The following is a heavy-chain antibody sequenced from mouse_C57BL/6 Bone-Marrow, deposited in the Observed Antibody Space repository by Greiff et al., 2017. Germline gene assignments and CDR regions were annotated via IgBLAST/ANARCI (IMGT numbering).Heavy chain of an antibody. V-gene: IGHV5-9-1*02. J-gene: IGHJ3*01. D-gene: IGHD2-13*01. CDR2: ISSGGDYI. CDR3: TRDWGDWGFAY. CDR1: GFTFSSYA. Sequence: EVKLMESGEGLVKPGGSLKLSCAASGFTFSSYAMSWVRQTPEKRLEWVAYISSGGDYIYYADTVKGRFTISRDNARNTLYLQRSSLKSEDTAVYYCTRDWGDWGFAYWGQGTLVTVSA.